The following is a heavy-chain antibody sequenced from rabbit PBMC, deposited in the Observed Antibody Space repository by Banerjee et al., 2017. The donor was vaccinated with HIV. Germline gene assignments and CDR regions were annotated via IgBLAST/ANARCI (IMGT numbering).Heavy chain of an antibody. CDR3: ARHETGTSGWNLAL. D-gene: IGHD1-1*01. CDR1: GFTLSNYW. J-gene: IGHJ4*01. V-gene: IGHV1S45*01. Sequence: QEQLAESGGGLVKPGGTLTLTCTASGFTLSNYWMCWVRQAPGKGLEWIACISAGSSGTTYYASWAKGRFTISKPSSTTVTLQMTGLTAADTATYFCARHETGTSGWNLALWGQGTLVTVS. CDR2: ISAGSSGTT.